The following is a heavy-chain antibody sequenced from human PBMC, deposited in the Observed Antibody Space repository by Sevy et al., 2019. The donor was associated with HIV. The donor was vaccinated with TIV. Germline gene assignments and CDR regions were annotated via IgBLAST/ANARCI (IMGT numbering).Heavy chain of an antibody. CDR3: VRAVATNGSF. CDR2: INQNGSVT. V-gene: IGHV3-7*01. Sequence: GGSLRLSCAASGFSLNSFWMTWVRQTPGKGLEWVANINQNGSVTYYVDSVKGRFTISRDNSRNLLYLQMTRLRIEDTALDYCVRAVATNGSFWGQGTLVTVSS. CDR1: GFSLNSFW. J-gene: IGHJ4*02. D-gene: IGHD2-15*01.